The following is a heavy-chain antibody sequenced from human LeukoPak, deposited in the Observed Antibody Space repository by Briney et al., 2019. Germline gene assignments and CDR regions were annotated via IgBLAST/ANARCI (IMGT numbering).Heavy chain of an antibody. Sequence: SVKVSCKASGYTFTGHYLFWARQAPGQGLEWMGWINPNSGDTNYAQKFQGRVTVTRDTSISTAYMELTRLRSDDTAVYYCTREDYWGQGTPVTVSS. J-gene: IGHJ4*02. CDR2: INPNSGDT. CDR3: TREDY. V-gene: IGHV1-2*02. CDR1: GYTFTGHY.